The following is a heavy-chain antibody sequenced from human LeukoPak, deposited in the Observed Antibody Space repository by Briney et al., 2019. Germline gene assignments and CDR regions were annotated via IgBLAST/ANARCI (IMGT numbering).Heavy chain of an antibody. CDR3: AKESAEAAAIDY. D-gene: IGHD6-25*01. CDR1: GFTFSSYG. V-gene: IGHV3-30*18. J-gene: IGHJ4*02. Sequence: GRSLRLSCAASGFTFSSYGMHWVRQAPGKGLEWVAVISYDGSNKYYADSVKGRFTISRDNSKNTLYLQMNSLRAEDTAVYYCAKESAEAAAIDYWGQGTLVTVSS. CDR2: ISYDGSNK.